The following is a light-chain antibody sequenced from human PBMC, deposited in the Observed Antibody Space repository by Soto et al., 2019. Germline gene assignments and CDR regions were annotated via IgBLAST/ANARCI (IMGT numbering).Light chain of an antibody. Sequence: DIQMTQSPSTLSASVGDRVTITCRASQSISSWLAWYQQKPGKAPKLLIKKASTLESGVPSRFSGCGSGTEFTLTISSLQPDDFATYDCQLYDSYSYTFGQGTKLEIK. CDR3: QLYDSYSYT. J-gene: IGKJ2*01. CDR1: QSISSW. V-gene: IGKV1-5*03. CDR2: KAS.